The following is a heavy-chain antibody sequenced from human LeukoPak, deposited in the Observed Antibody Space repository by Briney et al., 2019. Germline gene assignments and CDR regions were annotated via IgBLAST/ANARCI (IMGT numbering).Heavy chain of an antibody. Sequence: PGGSLRLSCAASGFTFSSYAMSWVRQAPGKGLEWVSAISGSGGSTYYADSVKGRFTISRDNSKNTLYLQMNSLSAEDTAVYYCAKGYSSGWYYFDYWGQGTLVTVSS. CDR1: GFTFSSYA. V-gene: IGHV3-23*01. D-gene: IGHD6-19*01. J-gene: IGHJ4*02. CDR2: ISGSGGST. CDR3: AKGYSSGWYYFDY.